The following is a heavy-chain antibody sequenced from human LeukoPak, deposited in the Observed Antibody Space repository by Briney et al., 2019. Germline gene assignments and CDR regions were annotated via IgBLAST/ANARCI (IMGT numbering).Heavy chain of an antibody. V-gene: IGHV4-59*01. CDR2: IYYSGST. D-gene: IGHD2-2*02. CDR1: GGSSSSYY. J-gene: IGHJ4*02. CDR3: ARFQVPAAIFDY. Sequence: SETLSLTCTVSGGSSSSYYWSWIRQPPGKGLEWIGYIYYSGSTNYNPSLKSRVTISVDTSKNQFSLKLSSVTAADTAVYYCARFQVPAAIFDYWVQGTLVTVSS.